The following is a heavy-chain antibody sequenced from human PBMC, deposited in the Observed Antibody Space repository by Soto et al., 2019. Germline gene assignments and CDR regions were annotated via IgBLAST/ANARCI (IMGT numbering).Heavy chain of an antibody. V-gene: IGHV4-30-2*01. D-gene: IGHD1-1*01. Sequence: SETLSLTCAVSGGSISSGGYSWIWIRQPPGKGLEWIGYIYHSGSTYYNPSLKSRVTISVDRSKNQFSLKLSSVTAADTAVYYCARTWEPLWFDPWGQGTLVTVSS. CDR3: ARTWEPLWFDP. J-gene: IGHJ5*02. CDR1: GGSISSGGYS. CDR2: IYHSGST.